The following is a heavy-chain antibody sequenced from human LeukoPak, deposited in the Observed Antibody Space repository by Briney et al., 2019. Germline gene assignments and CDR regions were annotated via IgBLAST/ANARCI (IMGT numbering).Heavy chain of an antibody. CDR2: INTNTGNP. D-gene: IGHD3-10*01. Sequence: ASVKVSCKASGYTFTSYAMNWVRQAPGQGLEWMGWINTNTGNPTYAQGFTGRFVFSLDTSVSTAYLQISSLKAEDTAVYYCATHPYYGSGSYLHYYYYYMDVWGKGTTVTVSS. CDR3: ATHPYYGSGSYLHYYYYYMDV. J-gene: IGHJ6*03. CDR1: GYTFTSYA. V-gene: IGHV7-4-1*02.